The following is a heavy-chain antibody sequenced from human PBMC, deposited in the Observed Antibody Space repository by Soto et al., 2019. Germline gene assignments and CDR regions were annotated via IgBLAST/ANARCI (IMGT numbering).Heavy chain of an antibody. D-gene: IGHD6-19*01. V-gene: IGHV3-7*05. CDR2: IKQDGSEK. CDR1: GFTFSSYW. J-gene: IGHJ5*02. CDR3: ARAGDSSGWPNWFDP. Sequence: GGSLRLSCVASGFTFSSYWMSWVRQAPGKGLEWVANIKQDGSEKYYVDSVKGRFTISRDNAKNSLYLQMNSLRAEDTAVYYCARAGDSSGWPNWFDPWGQGTLVTVSS.